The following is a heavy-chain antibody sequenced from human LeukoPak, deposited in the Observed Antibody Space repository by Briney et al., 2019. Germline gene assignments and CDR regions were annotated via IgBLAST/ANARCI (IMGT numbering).Heavy chain of an antibody. CDR3: ARVGPRRDGYNFDY. D-gene: IGHD5-24*01. Sequence: SETLSLTCSVSGGSMSGYYWGWIRQPPGEGLECIGYIYYTGSTDSNPSLKSRVTISVDTSKSQFSLRLYSVTAADTAVYYCARVGPRRDGYNFDYRGQGILVTVSS. CDR1: GGSMSGYY. CDR2: IYYTGST. V-gene: IGHV4-59*01. J-gene: IGHJ4*02.